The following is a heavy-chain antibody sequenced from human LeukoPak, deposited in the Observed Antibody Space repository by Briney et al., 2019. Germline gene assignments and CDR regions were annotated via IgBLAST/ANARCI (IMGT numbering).Heavy chain of an antibody. J-gene: IGHJ4*02. D-gene: IGHD2-2*02. CDR3: ARDVVPSAIGFYFDY. V-gene: IGHV3-7*01. CDR2: IKQDGSEK. CDR1: GFTFSSYW. Sequence: GGSLRLSCAASGFTFSSYWMNWVRQAPGKGLEWVASIKQDGSEKNYVDSVKGRFTISRDNAKNSLYLQVNTLRVEDTAVYYCARDVVPSAIGFYFDYWGQGTLVTVSS.